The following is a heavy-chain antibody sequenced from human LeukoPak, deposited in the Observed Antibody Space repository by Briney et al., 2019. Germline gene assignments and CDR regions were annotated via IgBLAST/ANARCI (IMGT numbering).Heavy chain of an antibody. V-gene: IGHV3-53*01. CDR3: ASQTKWELLTLYTFDI. CDR2: IYSGGST. J-gene: IGHJ3*02. CDR1: GFTVSSNY. D-gene: IGHD1-26*01. Sequence: GGSLRLSCAASGFTVSSNYMSWVRQAPGKGLEWVSVIYSGGSTHYADSVKGRFTISRDNSKNTLYLQMNSLRAEDTAVYYCASQTKWELLTLYTFDIWGQGTMVTVSS.